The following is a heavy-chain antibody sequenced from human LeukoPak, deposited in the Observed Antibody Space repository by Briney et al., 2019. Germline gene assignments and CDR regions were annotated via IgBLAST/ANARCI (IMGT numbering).Heavy chain of an antibody. CDR2: ISTYNGDT. CDR3: ARAIAARTPCDY. D-gene: IGHD6-6*01. J-gene: IGHJ4*02. CDR1: GYNFTLFG. Sequence: VASVKVSCKASGYNFTLFGVSWVRQAPGQGLEWMGWISTYNGDTNFAQNFQGRVIMTTDTSTTTAYMEMRSLRSDDTAVYYCARAIAARTPCDYWGQGTLVTVSS. V-gene: IGHV1-18*01.